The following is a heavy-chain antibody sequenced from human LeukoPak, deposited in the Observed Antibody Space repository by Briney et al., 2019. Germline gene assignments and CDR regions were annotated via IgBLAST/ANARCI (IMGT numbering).Heavy chain of an antibody. CDR2: ISYDGSNK. J-gene: IGHJ4*02. V-gene: IGHV3-30-3*01. CDR3: AGGVLDY. D-gene: IGHD3-16*01. CDR1: GFTFSSYA. Sequence: GRSLRLSCAASGFTFSSYAMHWVRQAPGKGLEWVAVISYDGSNKYYADSVRGRFTISRDNSKNTLYLQMNSLRAEDTAVYYCAGGVLDYWGQGTLVTVSS.